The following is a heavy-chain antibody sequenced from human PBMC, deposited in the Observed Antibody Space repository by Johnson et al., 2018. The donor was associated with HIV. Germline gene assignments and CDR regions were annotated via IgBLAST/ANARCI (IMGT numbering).Heavy chain of an antibody. V-gene: IGHV3-20*04. CDR1: GFTFDDYG. Sequence: MQLVESGGGVVRPGGSLRLSCAASGFTFDDYGMTWVRQAPGKGLEWVSGINWNGGSTAYADSVKGRFTISRDNAKNTLYLQMHSLRAEDTAMYYCARDLLGYCTGGSCYSVVEAFDIWGQGTMVTVS. J-gene: IGHJ3*02. CDR2: INWNGGST. D-gene: IGHD2-15*01. CDR3: ARDLLGYCTGGSCYSVVEAFDI.